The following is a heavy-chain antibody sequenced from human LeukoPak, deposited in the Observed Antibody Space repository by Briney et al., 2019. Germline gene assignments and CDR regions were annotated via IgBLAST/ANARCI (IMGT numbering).Heavy chain of an antibody. V-gene: IGHV3-11*04. Sequence: PGGSLRLSCAASGFTFSDYYMSWIRQAPGKGLEWVSYISSSGSTIYYADSVKGRFTISRDNAKNSLYLQMNSLRAEDTAVYYCAGRDYYDSSGYYYPHDYWGQGTLVTVSS. D-gene: IGHD3-22*01. CDR3: AGRDYYDSSGYYYPHDY. CDR2: ISSSGSTI. J-gene: IGHJ4*02. CDR1: GFTFSDYY.